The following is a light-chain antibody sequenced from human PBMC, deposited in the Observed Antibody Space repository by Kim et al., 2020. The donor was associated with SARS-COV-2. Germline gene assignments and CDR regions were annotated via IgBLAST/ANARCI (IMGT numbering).Light chain of an antibody. CDR3: GTWDSRLSTWI. Sequence: GPRVTISCSGSSSNSGNNYVSWYQQFPRTAPKLLIYDNNERSSGIPDRFSGSKSGTSATLDITGLQTGDEGDYYCGTWDSRLSTWIFGGGTKVTVL. CDR2: DNN. CDR1: SSNSGNNY. V-gene: IGLV1-51*01. J-gene: IGLJ2*01.